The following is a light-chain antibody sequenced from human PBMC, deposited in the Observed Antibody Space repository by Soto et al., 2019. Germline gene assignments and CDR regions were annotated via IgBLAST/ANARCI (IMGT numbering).Light chain of an antibody. CDR3: QQYNNWPGT. V-gene: IGKV3-15*01. CDR2: GAS. CDR1: QSVSSN. Sequence: EIVMMQSPATLSVSPGERATLSCRASQSVSSNLAWYQQKPGQAPRLLIYGASTRATGIPARFSGSGSVTEFTLTISSLQSEDFAVYCCQQYNNWPGTFGQGTELEIK. J-gene: IGKJ2*01.